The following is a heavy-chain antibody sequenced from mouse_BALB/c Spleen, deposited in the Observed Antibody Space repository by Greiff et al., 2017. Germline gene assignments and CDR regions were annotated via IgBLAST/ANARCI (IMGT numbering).Heavy chain of an antibody. D-gene: IGHD1-1*01. CDR2: IDPFNGGT. Sequence: VQLQQSGPELMKPGASVKISCKASGYSFTSYYMHWVKQSHGKSLEWIGYIDPFNGGTSYNQKFKGKATLTVDKSSSTAYMHLSSLTSEDSAVYYCARLGLLREGFADWGQGTLVTVSA. J-gene: IGHJ3*01. CDR1: GYSFTSYY. V-gene: IGHV1S135*01. CDR3: ARLGLLREGFAD.